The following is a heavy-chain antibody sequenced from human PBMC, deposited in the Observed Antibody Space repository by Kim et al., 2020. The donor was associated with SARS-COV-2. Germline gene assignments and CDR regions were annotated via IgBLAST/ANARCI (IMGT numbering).Heavy chain of an antibody. J-gene: IGHJ6*02. D-gene: IGHD3-9*01. CDR2: IYYSGST. Sequence: SETLSLTCTVSGGSVSSGSYYWSWIRQPPGKGLEWIGYIYYSGSTNYNPSLKSRVTISVDTSKNQFSLKLSSVTAADTAVYYCARVRNTYYDILTGYYPHTGYYGMDVWGQGTTVTVSS. CDR3: ARVRNTYYDILTGYYPHTGYYGMDV. V-gene: IGHV4-61*01. CDR1: GGSVSSGSYY.